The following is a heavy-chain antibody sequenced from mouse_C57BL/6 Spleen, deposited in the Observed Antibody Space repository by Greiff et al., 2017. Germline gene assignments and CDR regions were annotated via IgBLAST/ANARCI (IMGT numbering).Heavy chain of an antibody. Sequence: EVKLQQSGPELVKPGASVKISCKASGYSFTDYNMNWVKQSNGKSLEWIGVINPNYGTTSYNQKFKGKATLTVDQSSSTAYMQLNSLTSEDSAVYYCARNYYGSSPYYFDYWGQGTTLTVSS. CDR3: ARNYYGSSPYYFDY. J-gene: IGHJ2*01. CDR2: INPNYGTT. D-gene: IGHD1-1*01. V-gene: IGHV1-39*01. CDR1: GYSFTDYN.